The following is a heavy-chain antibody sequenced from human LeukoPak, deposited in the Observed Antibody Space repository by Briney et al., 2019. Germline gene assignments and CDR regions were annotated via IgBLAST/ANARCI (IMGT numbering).Heavy chain of an antibody. V-gene: IGHV3-23*01. Sequence: PGRSLRLSCAASGFTFSSYAMSWVRQAPGKGLEWVSAISGSGGSTYYADSVKGRFTISRDNSKNTLYLQMNSLRAEDTAVYYCAKDPQNFGSGYYWGQGTLVTVSS. J-gene: IGHJ4*02. D-gene: IGHD3-10*01. CDR1: GFTFSSYA. CDR2: ISGSGGST. CDR3: AKDPQNFGSGYY.